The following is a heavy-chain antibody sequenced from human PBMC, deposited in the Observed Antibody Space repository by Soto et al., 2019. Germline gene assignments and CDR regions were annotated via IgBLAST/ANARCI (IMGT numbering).Heavy chain of an antibody. D-gene: IGHD3-10*01. CDR3: AADSSAVVTPYDSGDI. V-gene: IGHV1-58*01. J-gene: IGHJ3*02. Sequence: SAVKPSCEASGFTFTSSAVQWVRQARGQRLEWIGWIVVGSGNTNYAQKFQERVTITRDMSTSTAYMELSSLRSEDTAVYYCAADSSAVVTPYDSGDIWG. CDR1: GFTFTSSA. CDR2: IVVGSGNT.